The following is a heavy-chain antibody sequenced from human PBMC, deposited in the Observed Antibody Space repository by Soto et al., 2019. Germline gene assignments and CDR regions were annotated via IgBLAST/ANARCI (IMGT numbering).Heavy chain of an antibody. CDR3: AARIAARIKTLVLGDY. Sequence: GGSLRLSCAASGFTVSSDYMSWVRQAPGKGLEWVSVIYSGGSTYYADSVKGRFTISRDNSKNTLYLQMNSLRAEDTAVYYCAARIAARIKTLVLGDYWGQGTLVTVSS. D-gene: IGHD6-6*01. CDR2: IYSGGST. V-gene: IGHV3-53*01. CDR1: GFTVSSDY. J-gene: IGHJ4*02.